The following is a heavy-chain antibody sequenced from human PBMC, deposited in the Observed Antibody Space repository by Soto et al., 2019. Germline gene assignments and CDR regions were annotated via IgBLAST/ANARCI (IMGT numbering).Heavy chain of an antibody. CDR2: ISSSSSTI. V-gene: IGHV3-48*02. D-gene: IGHD3-3*01. CDR1: GFTFSSYS. CDR3: ARDTQDDFWSGYYRDY. J-gene: IGHJ4*02. Sequence: GGSLRLSCAASGFTFSSYSMNWVRQAPGKGLEWVSYISSSSSTIYYAESVKGRFTISRDNAKNSLYLQMNSLRDEDTAVFYCARDTQDDFWSGYYRDYWGQGTLVTVSS.